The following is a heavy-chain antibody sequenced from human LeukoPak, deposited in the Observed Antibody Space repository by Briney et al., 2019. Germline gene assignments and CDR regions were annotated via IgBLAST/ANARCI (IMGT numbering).Heavy chain of an antibody. V-gene: IGHV1-18*01. CDR3: ARALPAIVVVVAATRGIWFDP. J-gene: IGHJ5*02. D-gene: IGHD2-15*01. CDR1: GYTFTSYG. CDR2: ISAYNGNT. Sequence: ASVTVSCKASGYTFTSYGISWVRQAPGQGLEWMGWISAYNGNTNYAQKLQGRVTMTTDTSTSTAYMELRSLRSDDTAVYYCARALPAIVVVVAATRGIWFDPWGQGTLVTVSS.